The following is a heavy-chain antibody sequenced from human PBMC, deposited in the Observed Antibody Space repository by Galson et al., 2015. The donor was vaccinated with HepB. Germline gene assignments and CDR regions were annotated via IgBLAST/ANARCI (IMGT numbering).Heavy chain of an antibody. J-gene: IGHJ4*02. D-gene: IGHD3-16*01. CDR2: ISYDGSNK. CDR3: ARDGVY. CDR1: GFTFSSYA. V-gene: IGHV3-30-3*01. Sequence: SLRLSCAASGFTFSSYAMHWVRQAPGKGLEWVAVISYDGSNKYYADSVKGRFTISRDNSKNTLYLQMNSLRAEDTAVYYCARDGVYWGQGTLVTVSS.